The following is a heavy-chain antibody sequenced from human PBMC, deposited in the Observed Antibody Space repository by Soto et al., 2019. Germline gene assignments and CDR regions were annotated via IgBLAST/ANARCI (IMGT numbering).Heavy chain of an antibody. J-gene: IGHJ3*02. Sequence: QVQLVQSGAEVKKPGASVMVSCEASGYTFTTYDINWLRQATGQGLEWMGCMNPNSGNTAYAQKFQGRVTMTRNTSIRTAYMEVSSLRSEDTAVYYCARVRESSYSSGCSTNDAFDIWGQGTRVTVSS. CDR3: ARVRESSYSSGCSTNDAFDI. CDR2: MNPNSGNT. D-gene: IGHD6-19*01. CDR1: GYTFTTYD. V-gene: IGHV1-8*01.